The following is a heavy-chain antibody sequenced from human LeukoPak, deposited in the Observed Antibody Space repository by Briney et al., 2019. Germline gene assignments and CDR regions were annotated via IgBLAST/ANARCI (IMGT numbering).Heavy chain of an antibody. CDR1: GFTVSSYE. CDR3: ARRPYYYDSLDY. V-gene: IGHV3-48*03. D-gene: IGHD3-22*01. Sequence: GGSLRLSCAASGFTVSSYEMNWVRQAPGKGLEWDSYISSSGSTIYYADSVKGRFTISRDNAKNSLYLQMNSLRAEDTAVYYCARRPYYYDSLDYWGQGTLVTVSS. J-gene: IGHJ4*02. CDR2: ISSSGSTI.